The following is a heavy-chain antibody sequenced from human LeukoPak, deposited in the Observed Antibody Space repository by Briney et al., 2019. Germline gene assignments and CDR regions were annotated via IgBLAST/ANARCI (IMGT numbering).Heavy chain of an antibody. D-gene: IGHD6-13*01. J-gene: IGHJ4*02. CDR2: IYTSGST. CDR1: SYSISSNNW. CDR3: ARAYSSSWHYFDY. V-gene: IGHV4-28*03. Sequence: ETLSLTCAVSSYSISSNNWWGWIRQPPGRGLEWVGRIYTSGSTNYNPSLKSRVTMSVDTSKNQFSLKLISVTAADTAVYYCARAYSSSWHYFDYWGQGTLVTVSS.